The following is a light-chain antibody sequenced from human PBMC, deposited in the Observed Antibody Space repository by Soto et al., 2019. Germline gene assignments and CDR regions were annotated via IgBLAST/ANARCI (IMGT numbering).Light chain of an antibody. J-gene: IGKJ2*01. CDR1: QSVSSTY. CDR3: QQYGGSPRYT. V-gene: IGKV3-20*01. Sequence: EIVLTQSPGTLSLSPGERATLSCRASQSVSSTYLAWYQQRPGQAPRLRIYSTSSRATGSPDRFSGSVSGTDFTLTISRLEPEDFAVYYCQQYGGSPRYTFGQGTKLEIK. CDR2: STS.